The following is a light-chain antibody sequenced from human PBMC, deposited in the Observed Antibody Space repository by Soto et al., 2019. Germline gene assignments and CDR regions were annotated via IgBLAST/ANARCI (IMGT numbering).Light chain of an antibody. CDR1: QSISSL. Sequence: DIQMTQSPSTLSASVGDRVTISCRASQSISSLLAWYQQKPGKAPKLLIYKASNLESGVPSRFSGSGSGTEFTLTISSLQPDDFATYYCQQYYVYSRTFGQGTKVEVK. V-gene: IGKV1-5*03. CDR3: QQYYVYSRT. J-gene: IGKJ1*01. CDR2: KAS.